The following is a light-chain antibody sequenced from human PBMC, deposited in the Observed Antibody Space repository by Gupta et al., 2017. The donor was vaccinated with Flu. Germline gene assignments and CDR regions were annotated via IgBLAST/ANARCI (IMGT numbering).Light chain of an antibody. CDR2: NES. CDR3: QSADTSGSRWV. V-gene: IGLV3-25*01. Sequence: GQTARITGSGDAVRKEYAYWYQQKPGQAPVLIIYNESGTPSGIPGRFSGTSWGTTVTVTSSGDQAEEEADYYCQSADTSGSRWVFGGGTKLTVL. CDR1: AVRKEY. J-gene: IGLJ3*02.